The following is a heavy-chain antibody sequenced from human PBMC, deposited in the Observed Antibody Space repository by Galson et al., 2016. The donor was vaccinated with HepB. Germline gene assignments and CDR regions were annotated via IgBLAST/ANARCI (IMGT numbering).Heavy chain of an antibody. CDR1: GFTFSSYA. CDR3: AKDLLVPWGNFDY. J-gene: IGHJ4*02. Sequence: SLRLSCAASGFTFSSYAMSWVRQAPGKGLEWVSSISGSGGSVYYADSVKGRFTISRDNSKKTLYLQMNSLRAEDTALYYCAKDLLVPWGNFDYWGQGTLVTVSS. V-gene: IGHV3-23*01. CDR2: ISGSGGSV. D-gene: IGHD3-16*01.